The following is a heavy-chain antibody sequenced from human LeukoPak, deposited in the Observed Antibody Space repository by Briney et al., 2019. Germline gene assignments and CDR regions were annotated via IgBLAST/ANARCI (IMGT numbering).Heavy chain of an antibody. V-gene: IGHV3-30*03. J-gene: IGHJ4*02. Sequence: GGSLRLSCAASGFTFSSYGMHWVRQAPGKGLEWVAVISYDGSNKYYADSVKGRFTFSRDNSKNTLYLQMNSLRAEDTAVYYCASGQYYYDSSGYSHFDYWGQGTLVTVSS. D-gene: IGHD3-22*01. CDR1: GFTFSSYG. CDR2: ISYDGSNK. CDR3: ASGQYYYDSSGYSHFDY.